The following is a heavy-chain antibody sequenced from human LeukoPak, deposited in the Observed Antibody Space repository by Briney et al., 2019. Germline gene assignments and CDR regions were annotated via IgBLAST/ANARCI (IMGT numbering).Heavy chain of an antibody. Sequence: GASVKVSCKASGYTFTGYYMHSVRQAPGQGLEWMGWINPKSGNTGNAQKLQGRVTITADKPTSTAYIELSSLRSEDTAVYYCARARAVAGYYFDYWGQGTLVTVSS. V-gene: IGHV1-8*03. CDR3: ARARAVAGYYFDY. J-gene: IGHJ4*02. D-gene: IGHD6-19*01. CDR1: GYTFTGYY. CDR2: INPKSGNT.